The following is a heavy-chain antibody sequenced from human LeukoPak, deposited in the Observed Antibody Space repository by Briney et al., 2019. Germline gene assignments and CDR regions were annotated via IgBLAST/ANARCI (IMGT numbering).Heavy chain of an antibody. CDR3: ARGRVSSSTWYSTYYYYFYMDV. D-gene: IGHD1-1*01. CDR1: DDSITMYY. CDR2: VDHTGST. J-gene: IGHJ6*03. Sequence: SETLSLTCSVSDDSITMYYWTWIRQPPGKGLEWIGYVDHTGSTNFNPSLNGRVSISRDTANNLFSLRLRSVTAADTAVYFCARGRVSSSTWYSTYYYYFYMDVWGKGTTVTVSS. V-gene: IGHV4-59*01.